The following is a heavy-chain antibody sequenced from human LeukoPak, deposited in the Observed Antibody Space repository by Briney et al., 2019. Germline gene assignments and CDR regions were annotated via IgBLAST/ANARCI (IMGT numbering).Heavy chain of an antibody. CDR2: ISTDNGNR. D-gene: IGHD1-7*01. J-gene: IGHJ4*02. CDR1: GYTFTSYY. CDR3: ARMSNWNYQGFDS. V-gene: IGHV1-18*04. Sequence: ASVKVSCKASGYTFTSYYMHWVRQAPGQGLEWMGSISTDNGNRNYAQRLQGRVTMTTDTSTSTAHMELRSLRSDDTAVYYCARMSNWNYQGFDSWGQGSLVTVSS.